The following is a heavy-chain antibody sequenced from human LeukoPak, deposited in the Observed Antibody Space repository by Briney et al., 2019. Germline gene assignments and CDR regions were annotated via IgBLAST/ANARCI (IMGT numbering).Heavy chain of an antibody. Sequence: QSGGCLRLSCVVSGLTFSDHWIHWVRQPPGKGLVWVSRIYNDVSATTYADSVKGRFTISSDNAKNTLYLQMNSLRAEDTAVYYCTRESGSSRFFDFWGQGTPVTVSS. D-gene: IGHD6-6*01. CDR3: TRESGSSRFFDF. V-gene: IGHV3-74*01. CDR1: GLTFSDHW. J-gene: IGHJ4*02. CDR2: IYNDVSAT.